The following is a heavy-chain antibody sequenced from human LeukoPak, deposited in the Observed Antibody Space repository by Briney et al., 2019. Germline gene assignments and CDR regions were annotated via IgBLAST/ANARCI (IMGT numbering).Heavy chain of an antibody. V-gene: IGHV4-34*01. CDR1: GASVYSGGYY. Sequence: SQTLSLTCTVSGASVYSGGYYWSWIRQPPGKGLEWIGEINHSGSTNYNPSLKSRVTISVDTSKNQFSLKLSSVTAADTAVYYCARGGDYYGMDVWGQGTTVTVSS. CDR2: INHSGST. CDR3: ARGGDYYGMDV. J-gene: IGHJ6*02.